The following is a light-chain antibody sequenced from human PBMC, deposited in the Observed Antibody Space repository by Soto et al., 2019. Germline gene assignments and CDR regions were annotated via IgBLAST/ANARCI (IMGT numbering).Light chain of an antibody. CDR3: HQRTNWPLT. V-gene: IGKV3-11*01. CDR2: DAS. J-gene: IGKJ5*01. Sequence: EIVLTQSPPTLSLSPGEKDTLSCRASQSINHYLAWYQQKPGQAPRLLIYDASNRATGIPARFSGSGSGTHFTLAISSLEPEDFAVYYCHQRTNWPLTRGQGIRLEIK. CDR1: QSINHY.